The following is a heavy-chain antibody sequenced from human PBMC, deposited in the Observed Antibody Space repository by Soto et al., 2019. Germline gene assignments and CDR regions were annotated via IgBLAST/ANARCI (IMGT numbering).Heavy chain of an antibody. CDR2: INHSRST. Sequence: QVQLQQWGAGLLKPSETLSLTCAVYGGSFSGYHWGWIRQPPGKGLEGIGEINHSRSTNYNPPLKSRGTMTVDTSKNQFSLKLSSVPAADTAVYYCARLVPYYDFWSGYYTFDYWGKGTLVTVSS. J-gene: IGHJ4*02. CDR1: GGSFSGYH. D-gene: IGHD3-3*01. V-gene: IGHV4-34*01. CDR3: ARLVPYYDFWSGYYTFDY.